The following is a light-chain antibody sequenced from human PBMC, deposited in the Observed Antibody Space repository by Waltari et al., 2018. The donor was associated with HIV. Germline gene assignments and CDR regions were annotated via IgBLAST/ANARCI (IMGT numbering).Light chain of an antibody. CDR2: RNN. J-gene: IGLJ1*01. CDR3: AAWGDSLSSYV. CDR1: SSNVGSNY. Sequence: QSVLTQPPSASGTPGQRVTISCSGSSSNVGSNYVYWYQHLPGTAPKLLIYRNNQRPSGVPDRFSGSKSGTSASLAISGLRSEDEADYYCAAWGDSLSSYVFGTGTEVTVL. V-gene: IGLV1-47*01.